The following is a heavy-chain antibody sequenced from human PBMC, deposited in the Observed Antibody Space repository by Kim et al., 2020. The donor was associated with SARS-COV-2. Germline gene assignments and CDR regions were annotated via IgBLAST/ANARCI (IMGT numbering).Heavy chain of an antibody. J-gene: IGHJ3*02. Sequence: GGSLRLSCSASGFTFSSYAMHWVRQAPGKGLEYVSAISSNGGSTYYADSVKGRFTISRDNSKNTLYLQMSSLRAEDTAVYYCVKGGSEVVPAAMLRGQDAFDIWGQGTMVTVSS. V-gene: IGHV3-64D*09. CDR1: GFTFSSYA. D-gene: IGHD2-2*01. CDR2: ISSNGGST. CDR3: VKGGSEVVPAAMLRGQDAFDI.